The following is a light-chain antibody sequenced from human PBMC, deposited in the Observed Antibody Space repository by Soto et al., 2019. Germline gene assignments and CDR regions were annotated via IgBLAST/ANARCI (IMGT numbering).Light chain of an antibody. V-gene: IGKV1-33*01. CDR1: QDIKKN. CDR3: QQFHDLPIT. CDR2: DAP. Sequence: DIQMTQSPSSLSASVGDRVTITCQASQDIKKNVNWYQQKPGKVPKVLIYDAPTLETGVPSRFSGSGSETEFTLTISSLQSEDIATYFCQQFHDLPITFGQGTLLDIK. J-gene: IGKJ5*01.